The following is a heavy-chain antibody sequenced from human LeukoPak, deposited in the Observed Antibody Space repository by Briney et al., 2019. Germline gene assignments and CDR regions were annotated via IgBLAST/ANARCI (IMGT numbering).Heavy chain of an antibody. J-gene: IGHJ5*02. D-gene: IGHD3-22*01. V-gene: IGHV3-23*01. CDR2: ISGSGAYT. CDR1: GFTFSSYA. Sequence: GGSLRPSCAASGFTFSSYAMTWVRQAPGEGLEWASAISGSGAYTQYADSVKGRFTISRDNSKNALFLQMNSLRAEDTAVYYCARPFRQFDSSSSYYSFGLWGRGTVVTVSS. CDR3: ARPFRQFDSSSSYYSFGL.